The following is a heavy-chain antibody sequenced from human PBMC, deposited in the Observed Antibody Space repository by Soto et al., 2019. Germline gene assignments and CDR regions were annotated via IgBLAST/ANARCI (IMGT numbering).Heavy chain of an antibody. Sequence: SETLSLTCTVSGGSISSSSYYWGWIRQPPGKGLEWIGSIYYSGSTYYNPSLNSRVTISVDTSKNQFSLKLSSVTAADTAVYYCARRYEQQLATHFDYWGQGTLVTVSS. CDR3: ARRYEQQLATHFDY. CDR1: GGSISSSSYY. D-gene: IGHD6-13*01. CDR2: IYYSGST. J-gene: IGHJ4*02. V-gene: IGHV4-39*01.